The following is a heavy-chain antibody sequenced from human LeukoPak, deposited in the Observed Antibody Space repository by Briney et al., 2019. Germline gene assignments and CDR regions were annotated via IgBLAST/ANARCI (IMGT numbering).Heavy chain of an antibody. V-gene: IGHV3-21*04. Sequence: PGGSLRLSCAASGFTFSSYAMHWVRQAPGKGLEWVSSISSSSSYIYYADSVKGRFTISRDNSKNTLFLQMNSLRAEDTAVYYCARSVAKVGHYYYYGMDVWGQGTTVTVSS. D-gene: IGHD5/OR15-5a*01. CDR1: GFTFSSYA. CDR3: ARSVAKVGHYYYYGMDV. CDR2: ISSSSSYI. J-gene: IGHJ6*02.